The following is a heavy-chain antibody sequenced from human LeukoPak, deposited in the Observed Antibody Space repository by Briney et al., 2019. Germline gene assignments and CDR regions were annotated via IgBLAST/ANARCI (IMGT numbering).Heavy chain of an antibody. CDR1: GGSISSDGYY. Sequence: SQTLSLTCTVSGGSISSDGYYWSWIRQPPGKGPEWIGHIHHSGSTHYNSSLRSRVIISLDRSKNQFSLNLNSVTAADTAVYYCARHQEIGVAEYWFDPWGQGTLVTVSS. CDR2: IHHSGST. J-gene: IGHJ5*02. CDR3: ARHQEIGVAEYWFDP. D-gene: IGHD2-15*01. V-gene: IGHV4-30-2*01.